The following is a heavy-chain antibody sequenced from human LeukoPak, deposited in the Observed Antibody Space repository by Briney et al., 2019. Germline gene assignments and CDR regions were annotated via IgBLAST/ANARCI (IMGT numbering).Heavy chain of an antibody. CDR2: LYTSGST. Sequence: SQTLSLTCTVSGGSISSDSYYWSWIRQPAGKGLEWIGRLYTSGSTNYNPSLKSRVTISVDTSKNQFSLKLSSVTAADTAVYYCARDLGYCSSTSCYGGWFDPWGQGTLVTVSS. CDR1: GGSISSDSYY. J-gene: IGHJ5*02. CDR3: ARDLGYCSSTSCYGGWFDP. D-gene: IGHD2-2*01. V-gene: IGHV4-61*02.